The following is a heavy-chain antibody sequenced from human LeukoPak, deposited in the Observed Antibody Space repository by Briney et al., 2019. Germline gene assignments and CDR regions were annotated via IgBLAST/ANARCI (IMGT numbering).Heavy chain of an antibody. J-gene: IGHJ4*02. CDR2: IYTSGST. CDR3: ARGGGVGGYYFDY. CDR1: GGSISSSSYY. Sequence: SETLSLTCTVSGGSISSSSYYWSWIRQPAGKGLEWIGRIYTSGSTNYNPSLKSRVTISVDTSKNQFSLKLSSVTAADTAVYYWARGGGVGGYYFDYWGQGTLVTVSS. D-gene: IGHD1-26*01. V-gene: IGHV4-61*02.